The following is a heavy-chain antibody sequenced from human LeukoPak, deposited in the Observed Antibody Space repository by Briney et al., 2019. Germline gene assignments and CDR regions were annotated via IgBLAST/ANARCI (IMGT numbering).Heavy chain of an antibody. D-gene: IGHD3-10*01. CDR3: ARNSVMVRGVIDY. CDR2: ISSSGSTI. CDR1: GFTFSDYY. V-gene: IGHV3-11*01. J-gene: IGHJ4*02. Sequence: GGSLRLSRAASGFTFSDYYMSWIRQAPGKGLEWVSYISSSGSTIYYADSVKGRFTISRDNAKNSLYLQMNSLRAEDTAVYYCARNSVMVRGVIDYWGQGTLVTVSS.